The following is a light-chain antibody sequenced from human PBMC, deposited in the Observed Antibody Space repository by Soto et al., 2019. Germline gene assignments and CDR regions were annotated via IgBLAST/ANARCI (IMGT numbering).Light chain of an antibody. V-gene: IGKV3-11*01. J-gene: IGKJ1*01. CDR1: QSVSSH. CDR2: DAS. CDR3: QQRSNWPRT. Sequence: EIVMTQSPGTLSLSPGERATLSCRASQSVSSHLAWYQQKPGQAPRLLIYDASKRATAIPARSGGSGSGTDFTLTISSLEPEDFAVYYCQQRSNWPRTFGQGTKVDIK.